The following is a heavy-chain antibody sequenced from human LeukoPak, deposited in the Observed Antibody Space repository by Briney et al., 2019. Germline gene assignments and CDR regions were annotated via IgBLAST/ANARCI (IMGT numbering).Heavy chain of an antibody. CDR2: IYYSGST. V-gene: IGHV4-59*01. CDR3: ARVGCSGGSCYSIIDY. CDR1: GGSISSYY. D-gene: IGHD2-15*01. Sequence: SETLSLTCTVSGGSISSYYWSWIRQPPGKGLEWIGYIYYSGSTNYNPSLKSRVTISVDTSKDQFSLKLSSVTAADTAVYYCARVGCSGGSCYSIIDYWGQGTLVTVSS. J-gene: IGHJ4*02.